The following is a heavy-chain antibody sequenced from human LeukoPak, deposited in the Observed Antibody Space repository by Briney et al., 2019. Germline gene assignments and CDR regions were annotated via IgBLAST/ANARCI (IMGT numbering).Heavy chain of an antibody. CDR2: INHSGST. J-gene: IGHJ4*02. CDR3: ARGGGVGLVRPLDY. CDR1: GFTFSSYA. V-gene: IGHV4-34*01. Sequence: GSLRLSCAASGFTFSSYAMSWVRQAPGKGLEWIGEINHSGSTNYNPSLKSRVTISVDTSKNQFSLKLSSVTAADTAVYYCARGGGVGLVRPLDYWGQGTLVTVSS. D-gene: IGHD6-19*01.